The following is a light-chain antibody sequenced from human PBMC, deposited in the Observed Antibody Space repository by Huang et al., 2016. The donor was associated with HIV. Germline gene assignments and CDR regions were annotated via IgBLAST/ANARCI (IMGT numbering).Light chain of an antibody. V-gene: IGKV1-39*01. CDR1: QSISNF. CDR2: GAS. J-gene: IGKJ1*01. CDR3: QEAYTPLGT. Sequence: DIQVTQSPPFLSAFVGDRVTITCRTSQSISNFFNWYQYKPGKAPKLLIYGASILSSGVPPRFSGSGSGTDFALTISSLQREDIATYTCQEAYTPLGTFGQGTTVEL.